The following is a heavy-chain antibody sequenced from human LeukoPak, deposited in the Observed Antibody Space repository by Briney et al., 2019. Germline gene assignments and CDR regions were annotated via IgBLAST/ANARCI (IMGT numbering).Heavy chain of an antibody. CDR2: INHSGST. V-gene: IGHV4-34*01. CDR3: SSFYCSGGSCYQYFSYYYMDV. J-gene: IGHJ6*03. D-gene: IGHD2-15*01. Sequence: SETLSLTCAVYGGSFSGYYWSWIRQPPGKGLEWIGEINHSGSTNYNPSLKSRVTISVGTSKNQSCLLLISVPAADTAVYYCSSFYCSGGSCYQYFSYYYMDVWGKGTTVTISS. CDR1: GGSFSGYY.